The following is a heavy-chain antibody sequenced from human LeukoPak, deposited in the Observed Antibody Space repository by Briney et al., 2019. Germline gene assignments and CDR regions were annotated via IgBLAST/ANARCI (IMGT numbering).Heavy chain of an antibody. Sequence: SETLSLTCAVYGGSFSGYYWSWIRQPPGKGLEWIGEINHSGSTNDNPSLKSRVTISVDTSKNQFSLKLSSVTAADTAVYYCARARPLRFLEWLLYRPFDYWGQGTLVTVSS. J-gene: IGHJ4*02. D-gene: IGHD3-3*01. CDR3: ARARPLRFLEWLLYRPFDY. CDR1: GGSFSGYY. CDR2: INHSGST. V-gene: IGHV4-34*01.